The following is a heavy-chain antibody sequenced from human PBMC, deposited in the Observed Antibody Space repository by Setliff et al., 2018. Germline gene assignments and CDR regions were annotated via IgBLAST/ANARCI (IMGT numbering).Heavy chain of an antibody. J-gene: IGHJ4*02. D-gene: IGHD2-21*02. Sequence: SETLSLTCTVSGYSISSGYIWGWIRQPPGKGLEWVGNIGHTGSINYNPSLKSRLTISRDTSKNQVSLKLNSVTATGTAVYYCARDLGHGGDSDYWGQGSQVTVS. V-gene: IGHV4-38-2*02. CDR1: GYSISSGYI. CDR2: IGHTGSI. CDR3: ARDLGHGGDSDY.